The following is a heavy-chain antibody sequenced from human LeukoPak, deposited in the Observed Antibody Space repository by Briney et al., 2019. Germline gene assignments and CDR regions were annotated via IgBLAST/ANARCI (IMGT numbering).Heavy chain of an antibody. CDR2: INHSGST. V-gene: IGHV4-39*01. D-gene: IGHD6-19*01. J-gene: IGHJ4*02. CDR1: GGSISSGGYY. CDR3: ARHFNRPRRYSSGWFFDY. Sequence: SQTLSLTCTVSGGSISSGGYYWSWIRQPPGKGLEWIGEINHSGSTNYNPSLKSRVTISVDTSKNQFSLKLSSVTAADTAVYYCARHFNRPRRYSSGWFFDYWGQGTLVTVSS.